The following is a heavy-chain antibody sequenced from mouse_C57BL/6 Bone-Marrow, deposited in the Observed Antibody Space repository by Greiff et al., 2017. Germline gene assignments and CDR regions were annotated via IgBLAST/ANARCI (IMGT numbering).Heavy chain of an antibody. Sequence: EVQRVESGGDLVKPGGSLKLSCAASGFTFSSYGMSWVRQTPDKRLEWVATISSGGSYTYYPDSVKGRFTISRDNAKNTLYLQMSSLKSEDTAMYYCARMYSWYFDVWGTGTTVTVSS. V-gene: IGHV5-6*01. CDR2: ISSGGSYT. CDR1: GFTFSSYG. CDR3: ARMYSWYFDV. J-gene: IGHJ1*03.